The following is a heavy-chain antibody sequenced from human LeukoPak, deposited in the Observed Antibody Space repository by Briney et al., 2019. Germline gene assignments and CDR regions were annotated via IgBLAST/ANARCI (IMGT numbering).Heavy chain of an antibody. CDR1: GFTFNSYA. D-gene: IGHD3-22*01. CDR3: ASEIMIVAIRSTVDY. V-gene: IGHV3-23*01. Sequence: GGSLRLSCAASGFTFNSYAMSWVRQAPWERLQWVSAISGSGGSTYYADSVKGRFTISRDNSKNTLYLQMNSLRAEDTAVYYCASEIMIVAIRSTVDYWGQGTLVTVSS. CDR2: ISGSGGST. J-gene: IGHJ4*02.